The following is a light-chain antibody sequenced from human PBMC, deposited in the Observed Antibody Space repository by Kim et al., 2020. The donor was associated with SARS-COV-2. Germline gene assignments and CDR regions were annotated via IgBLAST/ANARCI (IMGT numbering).Light chain of an antibody. CDR1: QSVNNY. Sequence: LSPGERATLSCRASQSVNNYLAWYQQKPGQAPRLLIYDASNRATGIPARFSGSGSGTDFTLTISSLEPEDFGVYYCQQRRNWPPSTFGQGTKLEI. V-gene: IGKV3-11*01. CDR3: QQRRNWPPST. CDR2: DAS. J-gene: IGKJ2*01.